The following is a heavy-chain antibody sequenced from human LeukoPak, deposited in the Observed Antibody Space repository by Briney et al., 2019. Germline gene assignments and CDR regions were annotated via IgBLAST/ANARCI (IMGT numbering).Heavy chain of an antibody. D-gene: IGHD1-26*01. J-gene: IGHJ4*02. Sequence: ASVKVSCKASGYTFTSHYMHWVRRAPGQGLEWMGIINPSGGSTTYAQNFQGRVTMTRDMSTSTVYMELRSMRSEDTAVYYCARVNGGSYYLDYWGQGTLVTVSS. V-gene: IGHV1-46*01. CDR1: GYTFTSHY. CDR3: ARVNGGSYYLDY. CDR2: INPSGGST.